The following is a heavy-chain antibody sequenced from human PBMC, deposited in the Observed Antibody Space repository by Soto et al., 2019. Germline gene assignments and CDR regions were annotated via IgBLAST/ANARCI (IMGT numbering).Heavy chain of an antibody. CDR1: GYTFTSYD. Sequence: ASVKVSCKASGYTFTSYDINWVRQATGQGLEWMGWMNPNNGNTGYAQKFQGRVTMTRNTSISTAYMELSSLRSEDTAVYYCARGVIDYGDYGRGYNWFDPWGQGTLATVSS. J-gene: IGHJ5*02. CDR2: MNPNNGNT. V-gene: IGHV1-8*01. CDR3: ARGVIDYGDYGRGYNWFDP. D-gene: IGHD4-17*01.